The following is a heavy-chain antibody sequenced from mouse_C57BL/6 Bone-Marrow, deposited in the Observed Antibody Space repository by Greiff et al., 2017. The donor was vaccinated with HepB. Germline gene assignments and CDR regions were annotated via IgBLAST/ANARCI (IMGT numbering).Heavy chain of an antibody. CDR2: IYPRSGNT. CDR1: GYTFTSYG. V-gene: IGHV1-81*01. CDR3: ARPLLLRSFAY. Sequence: LQESGAELARPGASVKLSCKASGYTFTSYGISWVKQRTGQGLEWIGEIYPRSGNTYYNEKFKGKATLTADKYSSTAYMELRSLTSEDSAVYFCARPLLLRSFAYWGQGTLVTVSA. D-gene: IGHD1-1*01. J-gene: IGHJ3*01.